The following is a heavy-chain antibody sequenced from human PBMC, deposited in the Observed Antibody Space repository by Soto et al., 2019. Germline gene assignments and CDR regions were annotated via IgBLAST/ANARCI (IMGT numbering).Heavy chain of an antibody. Sequence: QVQLVESGGGVVQPGRSLRLSCAASGFTFSSYGMHWVRQAPGKGLEWVAVISYDGSNKYYADSVKGRFTISRDNSKKTLYLQMNSQRAEDTAVYYCAKDARRYCISTSCSHFDYWGQGTLVTVSS. J-gene: IGHJ4*02. CDR2: ISYDGSNK. CDR1: GFTFSSYG. V-gene: IGHV3-30*18. CDR3: AKDARRYCISTSCSHFDY. D-gene: IGHD2-2*01.